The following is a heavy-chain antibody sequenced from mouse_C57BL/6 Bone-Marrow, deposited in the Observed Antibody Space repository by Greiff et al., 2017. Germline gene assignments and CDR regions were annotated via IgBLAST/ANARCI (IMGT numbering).Heavy chain of an antibody. CDR1: GFNITNTY. J-gene: IGHJ1*03. Sequence: VQLQQSVAELVRPGASVKLSCTASGFNITNTYMHWVKQRPEQGLEWIGRIDPANGNTKYAPKFQGKATITADTAANTAYLQLSSLTSEDTAIYYCARRGRSHWYFDVWGTGTTVTVSS. D-gene: IGHD1-1*01. CDR2: IDPANGNT. V-gene: IGHV14-3*01. CDR3: ARRGRSHWYFDV.